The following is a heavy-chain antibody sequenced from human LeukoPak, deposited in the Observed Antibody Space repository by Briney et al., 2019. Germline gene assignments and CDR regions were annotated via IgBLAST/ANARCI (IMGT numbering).Heavy chain of an antibody. Sequence: PSETLSLTCAVYDGSFSGYYWSWIRQPPGKGLEWIGYIYYSGSTNYNPSLKSRVTISVDTSKSQFSLKLSSVTAADTAVYYCARDLEDCSGGSCYAQFDYWGQGTLVTVSS. CDR2: IYYSGST. CDR3: ARDLEDCSGGSCYAQFDY. D-gene: IGHD2-15*01. CDR1: DGSFSGYY. J-gene: IGHJ4*02. V-gene: IGHV4-59*01.